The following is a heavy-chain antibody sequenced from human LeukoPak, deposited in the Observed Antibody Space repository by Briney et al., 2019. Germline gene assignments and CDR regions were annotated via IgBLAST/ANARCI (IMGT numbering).Heavy chain of an antibody. CDR1: GFTFSSYA. D-gene: IGHD2-15*01. J-gene: IGHJ4*02. CDR2: IWYDGSPE. V-gene: IGHV3-33*01. CDR3: ARLSRDMSSSFDY. Sequence: GGSLRLSCAASGFTFSSYAIHWVRQAPGKGLEWVTVIWYDGSPEYYADSVKGRFTVSRDNSKSTLFLQMNSLRAEDTAVYYCARLSRDMSSSFDYWGQGTLVTVSS.